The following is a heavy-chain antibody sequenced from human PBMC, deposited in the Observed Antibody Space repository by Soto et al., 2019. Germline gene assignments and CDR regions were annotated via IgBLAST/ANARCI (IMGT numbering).Heavy chain of an antibody. D-gene: IGHD3-10*01. CDR1: GFTFSSYA. CDR2: ISGSGGST. V-gene: IGHV3-23*01. Sequence: EVQLLESGGGLVQPGGSLRLSCAASGFTFSSYAMSWVRQAPGKGLEWVSAISGSGGSTYYADSVKGRFTISRDNSKNALYLQMNSLRAEDTAVYYCAKAPTNYGSGSYYYYWGQGTLVTVSS. CDR3: AKAPTNYGSGSYYYY. J-gene: IGHJ4*02.